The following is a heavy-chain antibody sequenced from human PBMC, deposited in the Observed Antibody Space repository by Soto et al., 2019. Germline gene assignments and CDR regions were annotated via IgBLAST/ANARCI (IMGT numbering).Heavy chain of an antibody. V-gene: IGHV3-23*01. CDR1: GFTFSSYA. CDR2: ISGSGGST. CDR3: AKVIVVVTAIGIDY. D-gene: IGHD2-21*02. Sequence: EVQLLESGGGLVQPGGSLRLSCAASGFTFSSYAMSWVRQAPGKGLESVSAISGSGGSTYYADSVKGRFTISRDNSKNTLYLQMNSLRAEDTAVYYCAKVIVVVTAIGIDYWGQGTLVTVSS. J-gene: IGHJ4*02.